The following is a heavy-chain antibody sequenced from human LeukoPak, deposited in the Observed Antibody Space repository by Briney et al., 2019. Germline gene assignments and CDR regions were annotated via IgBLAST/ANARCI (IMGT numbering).Heavy chain of an antibody. CDR1: GSYW. J-gene: IGHJ4*02. CDR2: INSDGSWT. D-gene: IGHD2/OR15-2a*01. V-gene: IGHV3-74*01. CDR3: VSFYETY. Sequence: PGGSLRLSCAASGSYWMHWVRQAPGKGLVWVSHINSDGSWTSYADSVKGRFTISKDDAKNTVYLQMNNLRAEDTAVYYCVSFYETYWGRGTLVTVSS.